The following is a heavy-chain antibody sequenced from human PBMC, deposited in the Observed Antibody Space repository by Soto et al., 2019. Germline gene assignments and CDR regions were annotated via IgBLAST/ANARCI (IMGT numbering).Heavy chain of an antibody. CDR3: ARSVAVAGRDWYFDL. V-gene: IGHV3-48*04. CDR1: GFTFSSYS. CDR2: ISSSSSTI. J-gene: IGHJ2*01. D-gene: IGHD6-19*01. Sequence: GGSLRLSCAASGFTFSSYSMNWVRQAPGKGLEWVSYISSSSSTIYYADSVKGRFTISRDNAKNSLYLQMNSLRAEDTAVYYCARSVAVAGRDWYFDLWGRGALVTVSS.